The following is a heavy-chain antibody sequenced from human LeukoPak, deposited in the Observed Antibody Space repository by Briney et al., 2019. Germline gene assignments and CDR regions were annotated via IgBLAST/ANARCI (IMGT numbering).Heavy chain of an antibody. J-gene: IGHJ4*02. CDR2: SRMRAKSYTT. D-gene: IGHD2-15*01. CDR3: ARVSAVGGYYLDY. Sequence: PGGSLRLSCAASGFTFSDHYMDWVRQAPGKGLEWVGRSRMRAKSYTTEYAASVKGRLSISRDDSKNSLYLQMNSLKTEDTAVYYCARVSAVGGYYLDYWGQGTLVAVSS. V-gene: IGHV3-72*01. CDR1: GFTFSDHY.